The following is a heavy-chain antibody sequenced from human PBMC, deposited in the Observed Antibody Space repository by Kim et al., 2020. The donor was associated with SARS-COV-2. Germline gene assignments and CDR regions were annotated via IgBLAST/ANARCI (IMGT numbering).Heavy chain of an antibody. CDR2: MNPNSGNT. J-gene: IGHJ4*02. CDR1: GYTFTSYD. V-gene: IGHV1-8*01. Sequence: ASVKVSCKASGYTFTSYDINWVRQATGQGLEWMGWMNPNSGNTGYAQKFQGRATMTRNTSISTAYMELSSLRSEDTAVYYCARGLGYDFWSGYYAGENFDYWGQGTLVTVSS. CDR3: ARGLGYDFWSGYYAGENFDY. D-gene: IGHD3-3*01.